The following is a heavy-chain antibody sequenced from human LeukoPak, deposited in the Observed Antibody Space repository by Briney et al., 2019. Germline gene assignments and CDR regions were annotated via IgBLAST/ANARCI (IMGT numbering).Heavy chain of an antibody. J-gene: IGHJ4*02. Sequence: GGSLRLSCAASGFTFSSYSMNWVRQAPGKGLEWVSSISSSSSYIYYADSVKGRFTLSRDNAKTSLYLKMNSLRAEDTAVYYCASDCGDYGCRRGISSFDYWGQGTLVTVSS. D-gene: IGHD4-17*01. V-gene: IGHV3-21*01. CDR3: ASDCGDYGCRRGISSFDY. CDR1: GFTFSSYS. CDR2: ISSSSSYI.